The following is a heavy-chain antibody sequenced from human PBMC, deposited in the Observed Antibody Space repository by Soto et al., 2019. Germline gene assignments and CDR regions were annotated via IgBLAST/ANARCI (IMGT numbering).Heavy chain of an antibody. V-gene: IGHV3-74*01. CDR1: GFSFSSYW. CDR3: AREGYYGSGKDY. CDR2: IKSDGSST. D-gene: IGHD3-10*01. J-gene: IGHJ4*02. Sequence: GGSLRLSCAASGFSFSSYWMHWVRQAPGKGLVWVSRIKSDGSSTNYADSVKGRFTISRDNAKNTLYLQMNSLRDEDTAVYYCAREGYYGSGKDYWGQGTLVTVSS.